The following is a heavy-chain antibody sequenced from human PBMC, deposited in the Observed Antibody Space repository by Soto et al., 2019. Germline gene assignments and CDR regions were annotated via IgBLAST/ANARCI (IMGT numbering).Heavy chain of an antibody. V-gene: IGHV3-23*01. CDR2: ISGSGAGT. CDR3: ARDKGCSTTTCHWNAFDI. Sequence: VGSLRLSCAASGLIFSNYALSWVRQAPGKGLEWVSAISGSGAGTYYADSVKGRFTISRDNSKKTLYLQMNSLRAEDTAVYYCARDKGCSTTTCHWNAFDIWGQGTMVTVSS. CDR1: GLIFSNYA. D-gene: IGHD2-2*01. J-gene: IGHJ3*02.